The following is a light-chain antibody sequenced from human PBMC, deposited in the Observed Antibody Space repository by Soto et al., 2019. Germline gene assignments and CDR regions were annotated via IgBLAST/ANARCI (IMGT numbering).Light chain of an antibody. CDR1: SNDVGVYTF. J-gene: IGLJ2*01. CDR2: DVF. V-gene: IGLV2-11*01. CDR3: CSYASNFAI. Sequence: QSVLTQPRSVSGFPGQSVTISCAGISNDVGVYTFVYWYQHHPDKAPKLIIYDVFHRHSGVPDRFSGSRSGNTASLTVSGVQADGEADYFCCSYASNFAIFGGGTKVTVL.